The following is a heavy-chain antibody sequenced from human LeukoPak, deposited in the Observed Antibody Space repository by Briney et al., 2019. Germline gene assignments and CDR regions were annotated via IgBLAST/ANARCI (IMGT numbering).Heavy chain of an antibody. CDR1: GGSVSSGSYY. Sequence: SETLSLTCTVSGGSVSSGSYYWSWIWQPPGKGLEWIGYIYYSGSTNYNPSLKSRVTISVDTSKNQFSLKLSSVTAADTAVYYCARLLDAFDIWGQGTMVTVSS. D-gene: IGHD1-26*01. V-gene: IGHV4-61*01. CDR3: ARLLDAFDI. CDR2: IYYSGST. J-gene: IGHJ3*02.